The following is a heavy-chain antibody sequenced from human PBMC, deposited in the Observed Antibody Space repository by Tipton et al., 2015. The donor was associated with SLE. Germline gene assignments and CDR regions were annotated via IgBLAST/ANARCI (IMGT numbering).Heavy chain of an antibody. CDR3: AKSLYGSGSHYDY. CDR2: IWFDGSNK. J-gene: IGHJ4*02. D-gene: IGHD3-10*01. V-gene: IGHV3-33*08. Sequence: SLRLSCAGSGFIFSSYGIHWVRQAPGKGLEWVALIWFDGSNKYYGDAVQGRFTISRDNSKNTVFLQMNNLRAEDTAVYFCAKSLYGSGSHYDYWGQGTLVTVPS. CDR1: GFIFSSYG.